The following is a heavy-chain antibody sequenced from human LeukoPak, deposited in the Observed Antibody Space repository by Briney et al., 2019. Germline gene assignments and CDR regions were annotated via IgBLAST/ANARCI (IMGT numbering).Heavy chain of an antibody. J-gene: IGHJ6*03. CDR3: ARLYYDCWSGYYYYYYYYMDV. CDR2: IYTSGST. CDR1: GGSISSYY. V-gene: IGHV4-4*09. Sequence: SETLSLTCTVSGGSISSYYWSWIRQPPGKGLEWIGYIYTSGSTNYHPSLKSRVTISVATAKNQFSLKLRSVTAADTAVYYCARLYYDCWSGYYYYYYYYMDVWGKGTTVTVSS. D-gene: IGHD3-3*01.